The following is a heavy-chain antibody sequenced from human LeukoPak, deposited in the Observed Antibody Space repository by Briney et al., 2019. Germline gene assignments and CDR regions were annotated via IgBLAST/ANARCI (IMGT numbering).Heavy chain of an antibody. CDR1: GGSFSDYY. D-gene: IGHD6-6*01. J-gene: IGHJ4*02. Sequence: SETLSLTCAVYGGSFSDYYWNWIRQPPGKGLEWIGEIRHSGSTNYNPSLESRVTISIDTSKKQFSLKLNSVIAADTAVYYCARVDSWSSIDSWGQGTLVTVSS. CDR2: IRHSGST. V-gene: IGHV4-34*01. CDR3: ARVDSWSSIDS.